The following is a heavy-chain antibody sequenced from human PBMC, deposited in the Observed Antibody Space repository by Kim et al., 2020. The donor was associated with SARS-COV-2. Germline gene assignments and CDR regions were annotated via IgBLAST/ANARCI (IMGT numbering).Heavy chain of an antibody. CDR1: GLAFSDSY. V-gene: IGHV3-11*01. Sequence: GGSLRLSCAASGLAFSDSYMSWIRQAPGKGLEWISYIARNGGDIYYADSVKGRFTISRDNAKNSLYLQMNSLRAEDTALYYCARGHVELGVWGQGTTVT. D-gene: IGHD1-7*01. CDR3: ARGHVELGV. J-gene: IGHJ6*02. CDR2: IARNGGDI.